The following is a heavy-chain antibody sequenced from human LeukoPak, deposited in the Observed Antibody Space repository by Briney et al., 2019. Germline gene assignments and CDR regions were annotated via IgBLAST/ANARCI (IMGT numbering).Heavy chain of an antibody. J-gene: IGHJ5*02. CDR1: GGSFSGYY. V-gene: IGHV4-34*01. D-gene: IGHD3-22*01. Sequence: SETLSLTCAVYGGSFSGYYWSWIRQPPGKGLEWIGEINHSGSTNYNPSLKSRVTISLDTSENQFSLKLSSVTAADTALYYCARASVEYYYDSSGFSRGNNWFDPWGQGTLVTVSS. CDR3: ARASVEYYYDSSGFSRGNNWFDP. CDR2: INHSGST.